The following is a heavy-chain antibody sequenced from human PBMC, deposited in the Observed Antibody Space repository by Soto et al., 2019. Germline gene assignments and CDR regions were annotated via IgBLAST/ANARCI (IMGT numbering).Heavy chain of an antibody. D-gene: IGHD3-3*01. CDR3: AREGPFWSGYSFADY. CDR1: GGSISSGDYY. V-gene: IGHV4-30-4*01. J-gene: IGHJ4*02. CDR2: IYYSGST. Sequence: SETLSLTCTVSGGSISSGDYYWSWIRQPPGKGLEWIGYIYYSGSTYYNPSLKSRVTISVDTSKNQFSLKLSSVTAADTAMYYCAREGPFWSGYSFADYWGQGTLVTVSS.